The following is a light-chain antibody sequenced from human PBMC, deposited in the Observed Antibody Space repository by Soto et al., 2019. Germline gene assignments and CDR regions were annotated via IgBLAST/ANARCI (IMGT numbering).Light chain of an antibody. CDR2: EVT. V-gene: IGLV2-8*01. CDR1: ASDIGRYNY. Sequence: QSALTQPPSASGSPGQSVTISCIGTASDIGRYNYVSWYQHHPGKAPKLIIYEVTKRPSGVPDRFSGSKSGNTASRTVSGLQADDEADYYCNSYVGSNNYVFGTGTKVTVL. J-gene: IGLJ1*01. CDR3: NSYVGSNNYV.